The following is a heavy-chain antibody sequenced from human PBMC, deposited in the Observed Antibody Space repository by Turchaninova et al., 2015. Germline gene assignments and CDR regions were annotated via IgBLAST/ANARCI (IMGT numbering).Heavy chain of an antibody. CDR2: LNPQSGVT. J-gene: IGHJ4*02. V-gene: IGHV1-2*06. D-gene: IGHD2-15*01. CDR1: EYRLTAYY. CDR3: ARESYCSGGTCYSGVAY. Sequence: GAEVKNPGDSVKVSCKAFEYRLTAYYIHWVRQAPEQGLESVVRLNPQSGVTHSAQKCQGRVTMTRDTSISTVDMELSSLRSDDTAVYYCARESYCSGGTCYSGVAYWGRGTLVTVSS.